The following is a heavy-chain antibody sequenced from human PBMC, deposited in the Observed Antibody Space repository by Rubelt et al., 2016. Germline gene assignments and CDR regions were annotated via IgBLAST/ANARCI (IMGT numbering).Heavy chain of an antibody. J-gene: IGHJ4*02. V-gene: IGHV1-69*13. CDR2: IIPIFGTA. CDR3: ASSDYGDYFDY. CDR1: GYTLTELS. D-gene: IGHD4-17*01. Sequence: QVQLVQSGAEVKKPGASVKVSCKVSGYTLTELSMHWVRQAPGKGLEWMGGIIPIFGTANYAQKFQGRVTITADKSTSTAYMELSSLGSEDTAVYYCASSDYGDYFDYWGQGTLVTVSS.